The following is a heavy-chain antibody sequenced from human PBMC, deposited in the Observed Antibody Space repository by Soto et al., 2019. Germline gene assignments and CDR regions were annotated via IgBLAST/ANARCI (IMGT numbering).Heavy chain of an antibody. D-gene: IGHD3-16*01. CDR2: ISGNGGTT. CDR1: GFSFSSDA. CDR3: ARAHNNYFGG. V-gene: IGHV3-23*01. Sequence: GGSLRLSCAASGFSFSSDAMSWVRQAPGKGLEWVSVISGNGGTTFYADSVKGRFTISRDNSRNTLYLQMSSLRAEDTALYYCARAHNNYFGGWGQGTLVTVSS. J-gene: IGHJ4*02.